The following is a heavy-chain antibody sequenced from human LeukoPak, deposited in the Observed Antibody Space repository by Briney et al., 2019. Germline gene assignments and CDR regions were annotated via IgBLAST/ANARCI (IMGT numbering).Heavy chain of an antibody. Sequence: GGSLRLSCAASGFTVSSNYMSWVRQAPGKGLEWVSSISGSGGRTSYADSVQGRFTISRDNSKSTLYLELNSLRAEDAAVYFCAMAVIGSGWTLDYWGQGTLVTVS. J-gene: IGHJ4*02. CDR2: ISGSGGRT. D-gene: IGHD6-19*01. V-gene: IGHV3-23*01. CDR1: GFTVSSNY. CDR3: AMAVIGSGWTLDY.